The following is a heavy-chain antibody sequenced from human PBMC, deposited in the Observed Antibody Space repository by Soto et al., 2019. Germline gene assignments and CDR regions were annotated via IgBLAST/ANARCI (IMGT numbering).Heavy chain of an antibody. CDR3: ATGIYNWNYTGPARVEDY. Sequence: ASVKVSCKVSGYTLTELSMHWVRQAPGKGLEWMGGFDPEDGETIYAQKFQGRVTMTEDTSTDTAYMELSSLRSEDTAVYYCATGIYNWNYTGPARVEDYWGQGTLVTVSS. CDR1: GYTLTELS. CDR2: FDPEDGET. V-gene: IGHV1-24*01. J-gene: IGHJ4*02. D-gene: IGHD1-7*01.